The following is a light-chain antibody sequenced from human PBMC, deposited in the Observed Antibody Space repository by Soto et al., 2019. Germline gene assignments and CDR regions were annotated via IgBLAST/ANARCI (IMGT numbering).Light chain of an antibody. V-gene: IGKV3-11*01. CDR1: QNVGNY. CDR2: DSS. J-gene: IGKJ3*01. Sequence: EIVLTQSPDTLSLFPGERATLSCRASQNVGNYLAWYQEKPGQAPRLLISDSSNRATGIPARFSGSGSGTDFTLTISGLEPDDFELYFSQQRADWHINFGTGTKVDI. CDR3: QQRADWHIN.